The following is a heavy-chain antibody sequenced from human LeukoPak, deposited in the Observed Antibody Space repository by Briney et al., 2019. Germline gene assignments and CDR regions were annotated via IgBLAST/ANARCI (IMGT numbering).Heavy chain of an antibody. J-gene: IGHJ4*02. CDR2: ISAYNGNT. CDR1: GYTFTSYD. CDR3: ARDLHDILTGYPYYFDY. D-gene: IGHD3-9*01. Sequence: GASVKVSCKASGYTFTSYDINWVRQATGQGLEWMGWISAYNGNTNYAQKLQGRVTMTTDTSTSTAYMELRSLRSDDTDVYYCARDLHDILTGYPYYFDYWGQGTLVTVSS. V-gene: IGHV1-18*01.